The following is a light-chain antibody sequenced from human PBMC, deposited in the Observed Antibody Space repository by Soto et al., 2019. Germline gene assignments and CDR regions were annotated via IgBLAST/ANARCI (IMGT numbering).Light chain of an antibody. J-gene: IGKJ4*01. CDR1: QNIDNF. CDR2: DAS. CDR3: QQFSSYPLT. V-gene: IGKV3-20*01. Sequence: EIVLRQSPATLSMSPGERATLSCRASQNIDNFLVWYQQKPGQAPRLLIYDASTRATGIPDRFSGGGSGTDFTLTISRLEPEDFAVYYCQQFSSYPLTFGGGTKVDIK.